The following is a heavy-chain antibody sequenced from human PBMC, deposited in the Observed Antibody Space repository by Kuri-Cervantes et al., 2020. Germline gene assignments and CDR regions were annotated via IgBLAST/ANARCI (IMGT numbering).Heavy chain of an antibody. V-gene: IGHV1-2*04. CDR3: ARGRLKRLVIPSYYFDY. Sequence: ASVKVSCKASGYTFTGYYMHWVRQAPGQGLEWMGWINPNSGDTNYAQKFQGWVTMTRDTSISTAYMELSRLRSDDTAVYYCARGRLKRLVIPSYYFDYWGQGTLVTVSS. D-gene: IGHD3-9*01. CDR2: INPNSGDT. J-gene: IGHJ4*02. CDR1: GYTFTGYY.